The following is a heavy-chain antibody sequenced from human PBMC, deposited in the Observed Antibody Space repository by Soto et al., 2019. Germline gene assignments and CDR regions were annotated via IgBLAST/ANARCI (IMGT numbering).Heavy chain of an antibody. V-gene: IGHV3-30-3*01. CDR2: ISYDGSNK. Sequence: QVQLVESGGGVVQPGRSLRLSCAASGFTFSSYAMHWXXXXXXXXXXXXXVISYDGSNKYYADSVKGRFTISRDNSKXXXXXXXXXXXXXXXXXXXXXXXXXXXXXXXXXAFDYWGQGTLVTVSS. CDR1: GFTFSSYA. J-gene: IGHJ4*02. CDR3: XXXXXXXXXXXXXAFDY.